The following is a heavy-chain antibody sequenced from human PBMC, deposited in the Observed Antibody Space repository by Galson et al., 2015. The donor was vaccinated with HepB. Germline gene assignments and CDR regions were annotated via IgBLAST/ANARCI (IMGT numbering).Heavy chain of an antibody. CDR2: IYPGDSDT. J-gene: IGHJ4*02. CDR3: ARHIPSPGSSCYYFDY. D-gene: IGHD6-13*01. V-gene: IGHV5-51*01. Sequence: QSGAEVKKPGESLKISCKGSGYSFTSYWIGWVRQMPGKGLEWMGIIYPGDSDTRYSPPFQGQVTISADKSISTAYLQWSSLKASDTAMYYCARHIPSPGSSCYYFDYWGQGTLVTVSS. CDR1: GYSFTSYW.